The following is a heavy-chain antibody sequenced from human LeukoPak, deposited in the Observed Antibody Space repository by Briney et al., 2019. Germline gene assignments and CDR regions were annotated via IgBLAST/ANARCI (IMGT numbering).Heavy chain of an antibody. CDR3: ASLGYSGYDSPAVDY. V-gene: IGHV3-53*04. CDR1: GFTVSSNY. J-gene: IGHJ4*02. CDR2: IYSGGST. Sequence: GGSLRLSCAASGFTVSSNYMSWVRQAPGKGLEWVSVIYSGGSTYYADSVEGRFTISRHNSKNTLYLQMNSLRAEETAVYYCASLGYSGYDSPAVDYWGQGTLVTVSS. D-gene: IGHD5-12*01.